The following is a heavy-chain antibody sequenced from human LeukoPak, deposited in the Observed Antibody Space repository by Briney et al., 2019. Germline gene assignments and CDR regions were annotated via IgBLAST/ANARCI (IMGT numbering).Heavy chain of an antibody. D-gene: IGHD3-22*01. CDR2: IYPGDSDT. J-gene: IGHJ3*02. Sequence: GESLKISCKGSGYSFTSYWIGWVRQMSGKGLGWMGIIYPGDSDTRYSPSFQGQVTISADKSISTAYLQWSSLKASDTAMYYCARDYYDSSGLNYAFDIWGQGTMVTVSS. CDR3: ARDYYDSSGLNYAFDI. V-gene: IGHV5-51*01. CDR1: GYSFTSYW.